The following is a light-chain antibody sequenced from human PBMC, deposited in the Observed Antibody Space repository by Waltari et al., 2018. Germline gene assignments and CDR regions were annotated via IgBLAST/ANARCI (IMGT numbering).Light chain of an antibody. J-gene: IGLJ1*01. CDR1: SSDVGSYNL. CDR3: CSYAGSSTPYV. CDR2: EVS. Sequence: QSALTQPASVSGSPGQSITISCTGTSSDVGSYNLVSWYQQHPGKAPKLVIYEVSKRPSGVSNRVSGSKSGNTASLTISGLQAEDEADYYCCSYAGSSTPYVFGTGTKVTVL. V-gene: IGLV2-23*02.